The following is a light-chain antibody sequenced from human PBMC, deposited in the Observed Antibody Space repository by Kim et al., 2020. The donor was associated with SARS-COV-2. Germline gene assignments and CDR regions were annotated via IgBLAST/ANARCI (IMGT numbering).Light chain of an antibody. CDR1: QSLLHSNGRNY. V-gene: IGKV2-28*01. Sequence: DIVMTQSPLSLPVTPGEPASISCRSSQSLLHSNGRNYLDWYLQKPGQSPQPLIYLGSNLASGVPDRFSGSGSGTDFTLKISRVEAEDVGVYYCMQALQTPLTFGGGTKVDIK. J-gene: IGKJ4*01. CDR2: LGS. CDR3: MQALQTPLT.